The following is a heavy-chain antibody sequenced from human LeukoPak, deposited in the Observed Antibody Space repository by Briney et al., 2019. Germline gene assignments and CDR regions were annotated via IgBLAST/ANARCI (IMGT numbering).Heavy chain of an antibody. D-gene: IGHD5-24*01. CDR2: SSGRGGST. CDR3: AKANGYRGIRDYFDY. V-gene: IGHV3-23*01. Sequence: GEPLSLSCAASGFTFSSYSMTWVLKATGKGLERISASSGRGGSTYYEDSVKGRFTISRDNSKNTLYLQMSSLRAEDTDVYYCAKANGYRGIRDYFDYWGQGTLVTGSS. CDR1: GFTFSSYS. J-gene: IGHJ4*02.